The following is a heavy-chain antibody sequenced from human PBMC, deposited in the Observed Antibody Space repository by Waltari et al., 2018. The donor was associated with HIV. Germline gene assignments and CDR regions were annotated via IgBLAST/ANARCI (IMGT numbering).Heavy chain of an antibody. CDR3: AREWVTVTSFYYYYGMDV. D-gene: IGHD4-4*01. V-gene: IGHV3-48*01. J-gene: IGHJ6*02. CDR2: ISSSSSNI. Sequence: EVQLVESGGGLVQPGGSLRLACAAAGLTFCSYSMTCGLQAPGKVLEWVSYISSSSSNIYYADSVKGRFTISRDNAKNSLYLQMDSLRAEDTAVYYCAREWVTVTSFYYYYGMDVWGQGTTVTVSS. CDR1: GLTFCSYS.